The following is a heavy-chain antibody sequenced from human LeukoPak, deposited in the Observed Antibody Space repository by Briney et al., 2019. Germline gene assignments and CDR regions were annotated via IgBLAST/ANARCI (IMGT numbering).Heavy chain of an antibody. CDR1: GGSISDSSYY. V-gene: IGHV4-39*01. Sequence: SETLSLTCTVSGGSISDSSYYWGWVRQPPGKGLEWIGNIFYSGTTHYNPSLKSRVTISVDTSKNQFSLRLSSVTAADTAIFYCARHLMPVAATPRNWLDPWGQGTLVTVSS. D-gene: IGHD6-19*01. CDR3: ARHLMPVAATPRNWLDP. CDR2: IFYSGTT. J-gene: IGHJ5*02.